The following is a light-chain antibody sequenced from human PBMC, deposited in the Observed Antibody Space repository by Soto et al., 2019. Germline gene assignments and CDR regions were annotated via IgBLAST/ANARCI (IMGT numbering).Light chain of an antibody. CDR1: LSVASNY. CDR2: AAS. J-gene: IGKJ1*01. V-gene: IGKV3-20*01. Sequence: EIVLTQSPGTLPLSPGERATLSCRASLSVASNYLAWYQQKPGQAPRLLIYAASGRATGIPDRFSGSGCGTDFTLTISRLEPEDFVVYYCQQYGSAPWTFGQGTKVEIK. CDR3: QQYGSAPWT.